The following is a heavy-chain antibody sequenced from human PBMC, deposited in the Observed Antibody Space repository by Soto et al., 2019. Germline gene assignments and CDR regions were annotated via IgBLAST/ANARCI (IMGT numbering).Heavy chain of an antibody. V-gene: IGHV4-59*08. J-gene: IGHJ5*02. CDR3: ARHRSPYSRTDWFDP. CDR1: GGSISSYY. CDR2: IYYSGST. Sequence: QVQLQESGPGLVKPSETLSLTCTVSGGSISSYYWSWIRQPPGKGLEWIGYIYYSGSTNYNPSLKSRVTISVDTSKNQFSLKLSSVTAADTAVYYCARHRSPYSRTDWFDPWGQGTLVTVSS. D-gene: IGHD6-13*01.